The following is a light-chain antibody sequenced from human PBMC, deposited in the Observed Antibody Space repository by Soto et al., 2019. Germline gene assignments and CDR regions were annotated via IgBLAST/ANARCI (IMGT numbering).Light chain of an antibody. CDR2: DTS. CDR1: QPLNNN. CDR3: QPYNNWPLT. Sequence: EIVMTQSPATLSVSPGDRATLSCRACQPLNNNVAWYQHKPGQTPRLLIYDTSTRATGVPTRFSGSRSGAEFTLTINSLQSEDFAVYYCQPYNNWPLTFGGGTKVDIK. V-gene: IGKV3-15*01. J-gene: IGKJ4*01.